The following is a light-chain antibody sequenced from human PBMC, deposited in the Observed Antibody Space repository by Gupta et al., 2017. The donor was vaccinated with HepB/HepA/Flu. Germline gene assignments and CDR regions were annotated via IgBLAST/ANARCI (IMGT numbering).Light chain of an antibody. Sequence: AWYQHKPGQAPRLLVYGASSRATGVPDRFSGSGSGTDFTLTISRLEPEDFAVYYCQQYRRSPTFGGGTKVEIK. J-gene: IGKJ4*01. CDR3: QQYRRSPT. CDR2: GAS. V-gene: IGKV3-20*01.